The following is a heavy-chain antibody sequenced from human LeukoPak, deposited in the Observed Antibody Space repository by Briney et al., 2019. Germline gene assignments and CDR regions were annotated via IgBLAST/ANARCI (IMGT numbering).Heavy chain of an antibody. CDR2: IRYDGSNK. V-gene: IGHV3-30*02. CDR3: ARRGLYGGNNWFDP. J-gene: IGHJ5*02. Sequence: GGSLRLSCAASGFTFSSYAMHWVRQAPGKGLEWVAFIRYDGSNKYYADSVKGRFTISRDNSKNTLYLQMNSLRPEDTAVYYCARRGLYGGNNWFDPWGQGTLVTVSS. CDR1: GFTFSSYA. D-gene: IGHD4-23*01.